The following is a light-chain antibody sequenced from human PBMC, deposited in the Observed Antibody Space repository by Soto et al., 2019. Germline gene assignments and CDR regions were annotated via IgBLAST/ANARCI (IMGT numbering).Light chain of an antibody. CDR1: QRVNKY. Sequence: EIVLTQSPATLSLSPGERATLSCRASQRVNKYLAWYQQKPGQAPRLLIYDASNRATGIPARFSGSGSGTDFTLTISSLEPEDFAVYYCQQRSNWPPVYTFGQGTKLEI. CDR2: DAS. J-gene: IGKJ2*01. CDR3: QQRSNWPPVYT. V-gene: IGKV3-11*01.